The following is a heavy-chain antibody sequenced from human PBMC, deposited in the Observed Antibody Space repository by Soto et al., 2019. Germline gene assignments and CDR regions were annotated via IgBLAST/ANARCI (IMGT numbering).Heavy chain of an antibody. CDR2: ISYDGSNK. D-gene: IGHD3-10*01. V-gene: IGHV3-30*18. Sequence: GGSLRLSCAASGFTFSSYGMHWVRQAPGKGLEWVAVISYDGSNKYYADSVKGRFTISRDNSKNTLYLQMNSLRAEDTAVYYCAKDEAGVWGQGTTVTVSS. CDR3: AKDEAGV. J-gene: IGHJ6*02. CDR1: GFTFSSYG.